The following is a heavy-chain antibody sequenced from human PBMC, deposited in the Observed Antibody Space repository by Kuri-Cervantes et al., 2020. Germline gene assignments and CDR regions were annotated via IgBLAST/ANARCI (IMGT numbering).Heavy chain of an antibody. D-gene: IGHD6-19*01. CDR1: GYTFTSYA. J-gene: IGHJ4*02. CDR2: IIGYTANT. V-gene: IGHV1-3*01. Sequence: ASVKVSCKASGYTFTSYAMHWVRQAPGQRLEWMGWIIGYTANTKYAPKFRGRVTMTTDTSTSTAYMELRSLRSDDTAVYYCARAYSSDWDYDYWGQGTLVTVSS. CDR3: ARAYSSDWDYDY.